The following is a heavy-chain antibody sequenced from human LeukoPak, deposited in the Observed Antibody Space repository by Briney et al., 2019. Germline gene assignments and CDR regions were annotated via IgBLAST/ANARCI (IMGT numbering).Heavy chain of an antibody. V-gene: IGHV3-30*18. J-gene: IGHJ4*02. CDR3: AKEGGGLYGDYVGAYFDY. CDR1: GFTFSSYG. CDR2: ISYDGSNK. Sequence: PGGSLGLSCAASGFTFSSYGMHWVRQAPGKGLEWVAVISYDGSNKYYADSVKGRFTISRDNSKNTLYLQMNSLRAEDTAVYYRAKEGGGLYGDYVGAYFDYWGQGTLVTVSS. D-gene: IGHD4-17*01.